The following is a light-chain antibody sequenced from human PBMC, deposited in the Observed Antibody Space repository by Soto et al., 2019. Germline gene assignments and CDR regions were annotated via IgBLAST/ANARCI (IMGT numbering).Light chain of an antibody. Sequence: AIQLTQSPSSLSASVGDRVTITCRASQGVSSSLAWYQQKPGTAPKLLIYDASDLETGVPSRFSGSGSGTDFTLTISSLQPEDFATYYCQQFKNYPLPCGQGTRLEIK. V-gene: IGKV1D-13*01. CDR2: DAS. CDR3: QQFKNYPLP. CDR1: QGVSSS. J-gene: IGKJ5*01.